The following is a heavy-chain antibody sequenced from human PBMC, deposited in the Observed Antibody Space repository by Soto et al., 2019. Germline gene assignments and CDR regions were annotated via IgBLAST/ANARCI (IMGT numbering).Heavy chain of an antibody. CDR2: ISFDGSNK. D-gene: IGHD2-15*01. J-gene: IGHJ6*02. CDR1: GFTFSSYA. V-gene: IGHV3-30-3*01. Sequence: PGGSLRLSCVASGFTFSSYAMHWVRQAPGKGLEWVAVISFDGSNKNNAESVKGRFTISRDNSKKTIYLQMNSLRAEDTAVYFCARVVDVSGSVVYYGMDVWGQGTTVTVSS. CDR3: ARVVDVSGSVVYYGMDV.